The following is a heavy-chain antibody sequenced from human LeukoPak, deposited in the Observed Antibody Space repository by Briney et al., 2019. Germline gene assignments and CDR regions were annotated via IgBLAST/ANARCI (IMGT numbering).Heavy chain of an antibody. Sequence: PSETLSLTCTVSGGSISSYYWSWIRQPPGKGLEWIGYIYYSGNTNYNPSLKSRVTISVDTSKNQFSLKLSSVTVADTAMYYCARDKGEYYDSSGYLDYWGQGTLVTVSS. CDR3: ARDKGEYYDSSGYLDY. D-gene: IGHD3-22*01. V-gene: IGHV4-59*01. J-gene: IGHJ4*02. CDR2: IYYSGNT. CDR1: GGSISSYY.